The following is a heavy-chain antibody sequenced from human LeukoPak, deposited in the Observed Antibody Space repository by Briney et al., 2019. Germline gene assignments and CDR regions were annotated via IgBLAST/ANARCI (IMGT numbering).Heavy chain of an antibody. CDR2: IRYDGNNK. D-gene: IGHD3-22*01. CDR3: AKDSRSGYYSNCFDP. V-gene: IGHV3-30*02. CDR1: GFTFSSYG. J-gene: IGHJ5*02. Sequence: GGSLRLSCAASGFTFSSYGMHWLRQAPGKGLEWVGFIRYDGNNKDYADSVKGRFTISRDNSKNTLYLQMNSLRAEDTAVYYCAKDSRSGYYSNCFDPWGQGTLVTVSS.